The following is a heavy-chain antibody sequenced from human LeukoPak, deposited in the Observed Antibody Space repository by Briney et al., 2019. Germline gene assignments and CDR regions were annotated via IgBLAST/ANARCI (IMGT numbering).Heavy chain of an antibody. J-gene: IGHJ5*02. D-gene: IGHD1-26*01. CDR1: GDRYNSFG. CDR3: ARKIAPGGTGLGCLDA. CDR2: ISGYNGNK. Sequence: ASVKVSCKASGDRYNSFGIGWVRQVPGQGLEWMGWISGYNGNKKNAQKLLGRVTLTTDTSSSTAYMELRSLRSDDTAVYYCARKIAPGGTGLGCLDAWGQGTLVLVSS. V-gene: IGHV1-18*01.